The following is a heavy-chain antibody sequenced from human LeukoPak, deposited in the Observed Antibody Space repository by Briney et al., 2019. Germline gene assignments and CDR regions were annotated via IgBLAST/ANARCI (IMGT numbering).Heavy chain of an antibody. J-gene: IGHJ6*03. V-gene: IGHV1-69*13. D-gene: IGHD3-10*01. CDR1: GGTFSSYA. CDR3: ASSDYYGSGSTYYYYYYMDV. CDR2: IIPIFGTA. Sequence: GASVKVSCKASGGTFSSYAISWVRQAPGQGLEWMGGIIPIFGTANYAQKFQGRVTITADESTSTAYMELSSLRSEDTAVYYCASSDYYGSGSTYYYYYYMDVWGKGTTVTVSS.